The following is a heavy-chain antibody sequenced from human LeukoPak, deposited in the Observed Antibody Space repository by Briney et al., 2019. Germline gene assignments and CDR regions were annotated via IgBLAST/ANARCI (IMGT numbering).Heavy chain of an antibody. CDR2: IYHSGNT. J-gene: IGHJ4*02. CDR1: GYSIRNGYY. V-gene: IGHV4-38-2*02. Sequence: SETLSLTCSVSGYSIRNGYYWGWIRQSPGKGLEWIGNIYHSGNTYYNPSFKSRVTISIDTAKNQISLKLSSVTAADTAVYYCARGWKYRNGYTVTELGSGYFDYWGQGTLVTVSS. CDR3: ARGWKYRNGYTVTELGSGYFDY. D-gene: IGHD5-18*01.